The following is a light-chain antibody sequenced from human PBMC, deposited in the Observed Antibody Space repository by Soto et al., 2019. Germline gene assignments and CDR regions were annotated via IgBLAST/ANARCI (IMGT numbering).Light chain of an antibody. J-gene: IGLJ2*01. V-gene: IGLV2-8*01. CDR3: SSYAGRDNLGI. CDR1: SSDVGGYNY. Sequence: QSALTHPPSASGSPGQSVTISCTGTSSDVGGYNYVSWYQQHPGKAPKLMIYEVSERPSGVPDRFSASKSGNTASLTVSGLQAEDEADYYCSSYAGRDNLGIFGGETQLTVL. CDR2: EVS.